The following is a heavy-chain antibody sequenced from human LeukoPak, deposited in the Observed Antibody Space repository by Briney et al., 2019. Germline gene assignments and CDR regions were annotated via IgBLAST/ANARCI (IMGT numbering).Heavy chain of an antibody. CDR2: ISGSGGST. D-gene: IGHD2-21*01. J-gene: IGHJ3*02. V-gene: IGHV3-23*01. CDR3: AKDGFLLWRGAFDI. CDR1: GCTFSSYS. Sequence: GGSLRLSCAASGCTFSSYSRSWLRQAPGKGLEWVSAISGSGGSTYYTDSVKGRSTISRDNSKNTLWLQMNRLRAEATAVYYCAKDGFLLWRGAFDIWGQGTMVTVSS.